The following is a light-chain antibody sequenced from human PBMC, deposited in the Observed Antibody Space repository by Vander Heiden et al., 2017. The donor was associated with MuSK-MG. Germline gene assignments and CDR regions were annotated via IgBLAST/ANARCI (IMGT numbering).Light chain of an antibody. CDR1: QSFSSY. CDR3: QQRSNWLT. V-gene: IGKV3-11*01. CDR2: EAS. J-gene: IGKJ1*01. Sequence: TPSRATRSLSRGERASISCSASQSFSSYLAWYQQKPGQAPRLLIYEASNSATGLQSRCGVSGSEKAFLLNMSSLEPEDFAVYYCQQRSNWLTFGEGTKVEIK.